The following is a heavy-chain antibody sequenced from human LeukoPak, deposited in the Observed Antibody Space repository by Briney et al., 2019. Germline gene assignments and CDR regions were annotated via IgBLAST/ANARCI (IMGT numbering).Heavy chain of an antibody. J-gene: IGHJ6*02. CDR3: AKDHHSYYDILTGLTRSYYYYGMDV. Sequence: GGSLRLSCVASGFTFSSYGMHWVRQAPGKGLEWVAVISFDGSNKCYADSVKGRFTVSRDNSKNTLYLQMNSLRAEDTAVYYCAKDHHSYYDILTGLTRSYYYYGMDVWGQGTTVTVSS. CDR2: ISFDGSNK. D-gene: IGHD3-9*01. CDR1: GFTFSSYG. V-gene: IGHV3-30*18.